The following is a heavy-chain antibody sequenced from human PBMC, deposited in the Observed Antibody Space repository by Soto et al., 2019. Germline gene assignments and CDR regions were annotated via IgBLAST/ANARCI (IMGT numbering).Heavy chain of an antibody. D-gene: IGHD2-15*01. CDR3: AMTGYCSGGSCQGGWFDP. J-gene: IGHJ5*02. V-gene: IGHV1-69*01. Sequence: QVQLVQSGAEVKKPGSSVKVSCKASGGTFSSYAISWVRQAPGQGLEWMGGIIPIFGTANYAQKFQGRVTITADESTSTAYMELSSLRSEDTAVYYCAMTGYCSGGSCQGGWFDPWGQGTLVTVSS. CDR2: IIPIFGTA. CDR1: GGTFSSYA.